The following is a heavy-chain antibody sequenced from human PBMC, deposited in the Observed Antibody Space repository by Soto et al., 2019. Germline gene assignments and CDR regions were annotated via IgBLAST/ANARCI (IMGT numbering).Heavy chain of an antibody. J-gene: IGHJ5*02. CDR1: GYSFTSYW. D-gene: IGHD4-17*01. Sequence: PGEALKISCKGSGYSFTSYWIGWVRQMPGKGLEWMGIIYPGDSDTRYSPSFQGQVTISADKSISTAYLQWSSLKASDTATYYCARHSVNYGDYKWFDPWGQGTLVTVSS. CDR2: IYPGDSDT. V-gene: IGHV5-51*01. CDR3: ARHSVNYGDYKWFDP.